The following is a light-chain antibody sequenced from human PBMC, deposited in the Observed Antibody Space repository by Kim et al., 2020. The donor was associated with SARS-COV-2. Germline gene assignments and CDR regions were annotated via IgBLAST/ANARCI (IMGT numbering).Light chain of an antibody. CDR1: QSVSSY. Sequence: SPGESATRSCRASQSVSSYLAWYQQKPGQAPRLLIYDASNRATGIPARFSGSGSGTDFTLTISSLEPEDFAVYYCQQRSNWPPVTFGGGTKVDIK. J-gene: IGKJ4*01. V-gene: IGKV3-11*01. CDR2: DAS. CDR3: QQRSNWPPVT.